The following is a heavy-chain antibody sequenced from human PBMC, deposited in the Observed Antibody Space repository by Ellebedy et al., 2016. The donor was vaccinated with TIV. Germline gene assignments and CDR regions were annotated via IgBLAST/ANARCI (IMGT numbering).Heavy chain of an antibody. D-gene: IGHD3-22*01. CDR1: GFTFSNYW. Sequence: GESLKISCAASGFTFSNYWMTWVRQAPGKGLEWVANKKQDGSEIYYVDSVRGRFAISRDNAKNSLYLQMNSLTAEDTALYYCAGGSGFLFDIWGQGTMVTVS. CDR2: KKQDGSEI. J-gene: IGHJ3*02. V-gene: IGHV3-7*04. CDR3: AGGSGFLFDI.